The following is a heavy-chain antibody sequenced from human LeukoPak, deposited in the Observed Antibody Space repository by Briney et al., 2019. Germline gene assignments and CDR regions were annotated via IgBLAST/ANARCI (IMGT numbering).Heavy chain of an antibody. V-gene: IGHV3-48*03. CDR3: ARLSYFEFWGVY. Sequence: GGSLRLSCAASGFTFSSYEMNWVRQAPGKGLEWVSYISSSGSTIYYADSVKGRFSISRDNSKNTLYLQMNGLRAEDTAVYYCARLSYFEFWGVYWGQGTLVTVSS. CDR1: GFTFSSYE. D-gene: IGHD3-3*01. CDR2: ISSSGSTI. J-gene: IGHJ4*02.